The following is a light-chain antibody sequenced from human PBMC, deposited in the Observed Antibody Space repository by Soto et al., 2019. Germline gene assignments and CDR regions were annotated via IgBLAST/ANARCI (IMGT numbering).Light chain of an antibody. CDR1: SSDVGGYNY. Sequence: QSALTQPRSVSGSPGQSVTISCTGTSSDVGGYNYVSWYQQHPGKAPKLMIYDVSKRPSGVPDRFSGSKSGNTASLTISGXXXEXXADYYCCSYAGSYTLVFGGGTKLTVL. CDR2: DVS. V-gene: IGLV2-11*01. J-gene: IGLJ2*01. CDR3: CSYAGSYTLV.